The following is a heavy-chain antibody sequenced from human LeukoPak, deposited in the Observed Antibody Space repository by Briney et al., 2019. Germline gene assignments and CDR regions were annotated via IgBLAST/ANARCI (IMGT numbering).Heavy chain of an antibody. CDR1: GDSVSSNSAA. D-gene: IGHD1-26*01. CDR3: ARVGGGSYRDAFDI. Sequence: SQTLSLTCAISGDSVSSNSAAWNWIRQSPSRGLEWLGRTYYRSKWSNDYAVSVKGRITVNPDTSKNQFSLQLSSVTAADTAVYYCARVGGGSYRDAFDIWGQGTMVTVSS. CDR2: TYYRSKWSN. V-gene: IGHV6-1*01. J-gene: IGHJ3*02.